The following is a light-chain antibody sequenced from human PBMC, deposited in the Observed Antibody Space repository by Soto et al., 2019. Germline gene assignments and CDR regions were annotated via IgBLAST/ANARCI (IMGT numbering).Light chain of an antibody. CDR2: STN. J-gene: IGLJ3*02. V-gene: IGLV1-44*01. CDR3: AAWDDSLNGCV. CDR1: WSNIGKNL. Sequence: QSVLTQPPSASGTPGQKVTISCSGGWSNIGKNLGYWYQQFPGTAPRLLIYSTNQRPSGVPDRFSASKSGSSASLAVSGLQSEDEAVFYCAAWDDSLNGCVFGTGTKLTVL.